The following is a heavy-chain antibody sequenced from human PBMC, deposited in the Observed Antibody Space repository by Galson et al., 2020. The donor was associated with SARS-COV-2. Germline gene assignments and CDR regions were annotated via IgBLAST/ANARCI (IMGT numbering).Heavy chain of an antibody. J-gene: IGHJ6*02. V-gene: IGHV3-7*03. D-gene: IGHD2-2*02. CDR3: ARGGRYCSSTSCYSYYGMDV. Sequence: QLGESLKISCAASGFTFSSYWMSWVRQAPGKGLEWVANIKQDGSEKYYVDSVKGRFTISRDNAKNSLYLQMNSLRAEDTAVYYCARGGRYCSSTSCYSYYGMDVWGQGTTVTVSS. CDR1: GFTFSSYW. CDR2: IKQDGSEK.